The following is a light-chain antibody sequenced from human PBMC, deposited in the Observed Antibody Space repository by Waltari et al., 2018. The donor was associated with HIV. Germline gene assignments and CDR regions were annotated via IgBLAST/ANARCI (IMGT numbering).Light chain of an antibody. CDR1: QNISSGY. J-gene: IGKJ4*01. CDR2: GAS. V-gene: IGKV3-20*01. CDR3: QQYGSSPLT. Sequence: NVLTQSPGTLSLSPGARVTLSCTASQNISSGYLAWYQQTPGQAPRLLIYGASTRATGIPDRFSGSGSGTDFTLTISRLEPEDFAVYYCQQYGSSPLTFGGGTKVEIK.